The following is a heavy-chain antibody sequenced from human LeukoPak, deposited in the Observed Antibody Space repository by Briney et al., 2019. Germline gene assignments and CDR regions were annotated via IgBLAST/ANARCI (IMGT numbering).Heavy chain of an antibody. CDR2: ISSSGITI. Sequence: PGGSLGLSCAASGFLFSSFEVNWVRQAPGKGLEWVSYISSSGITIYYADSVKGRFTISRDNAKNSLYLQMNSLRAEDTAVYYCAREMGGYPFDYWGQGTLVTVSS. J-gene: IGHJ4*02. CDR1: GFLFSSFE. CDR3: AREMGGYPFDY. V-gene: IGHV3-48*03. D-gene: IGHD5-12*01.